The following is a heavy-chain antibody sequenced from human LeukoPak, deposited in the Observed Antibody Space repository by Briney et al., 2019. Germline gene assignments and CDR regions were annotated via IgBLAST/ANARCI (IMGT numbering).Heavy chain of an antibody. D-gene: IGHD6-13*01. CDR2: TYYRSKWYN. CDR3: AREGWYSSSWPDWFDP. CDR1: GDSVSSNSAA. V-gene: IGHV6-1*01. Sequence: SQTLSLTCAISGDSVSSNSAAWNWIRQSPSRGLEWLGRTYYRSKWYNDYAVSVKSRITINPDTSKNQFSLKLSSVTAADTAVYYCAREGWYSSSWPDWFDPWGQGTLVTVSS. J-gene: IGHJ5*02.